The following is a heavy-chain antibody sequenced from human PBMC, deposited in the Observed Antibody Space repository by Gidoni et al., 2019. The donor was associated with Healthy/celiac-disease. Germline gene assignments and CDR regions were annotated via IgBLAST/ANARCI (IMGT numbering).Heavy chain of an antibody. D-gene: IGHD6-19*01. Sequence: EVQLSESGGGLVRPGGSLRLPCAASGLTISSYEMNWVRQAPGKGLEWVSYISSSGSTIYYANSVKGRLTICRDNTKNSLYLQMNSLRAEDTAVYYCARGDLYSSGFLGSAFFDYWGQGTLVTVSS. CDR2: ISSSGSTI. CDR1: GLTISSYE. V-gene: IGHV3-48*03. CDR3: ARGDLYSSGFLGSAFFDY. J-gene: IGHJ4*02.